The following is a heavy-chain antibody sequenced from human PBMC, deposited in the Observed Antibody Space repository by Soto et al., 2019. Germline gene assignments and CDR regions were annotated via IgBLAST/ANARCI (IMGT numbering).Heavy chain of an antibody. CDR2: IIPIFGTA. CDR3: ARPRGSGSYYELDY. D-gene: IGHD1-26*01. CDR1: GGTFSSYA. V-gene: IGHV1-69*13. J-gene: IGHJ4*02. Sequence: WASVKVSCKASGGTFSSYAISWVRQAPGQGLEWMGGIIPIFGTANYAQKFQGRVTITADESTSTAHMELSSLRSEDTAVYYCARPRGSGSYYELDYWGQGTLVTVSS.